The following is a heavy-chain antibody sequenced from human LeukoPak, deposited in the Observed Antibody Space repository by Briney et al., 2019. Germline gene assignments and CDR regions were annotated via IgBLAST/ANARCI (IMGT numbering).Heavy chain of an antibody. CDR1: GGSISSGDYY. D-gene: IGHD5-18*01. Sequence: SETLSLTCTVSGGSISSGDYYWSWIRQPPGKGLEWIGYIYYSGSTYYNPSLKSRFTISVDTSKNQFSLKLSSVTAADTAVYYCASEPGYSYGYSAFDIWGQGTMVTVSS. CDR3: ASEPGYSYGYSAFDI. V-gene: IGHV4-30-4*08. J-gene: IGHJ3*02. CDR2: IYYSGST.